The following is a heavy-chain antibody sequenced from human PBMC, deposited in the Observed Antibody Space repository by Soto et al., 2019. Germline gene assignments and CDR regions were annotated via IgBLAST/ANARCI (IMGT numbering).Heavy chain of an antibody. V-gene: IGHV5-10-1*01. CDR1: GYSFTSYW. CDR2: IDPSDSYT. CDR3: ARPIKYCSGGSCYYYYYGMDV. Sequence: GESLKISCKGSGYSFTSYWISWVRQMPGKGLEWMGRIDPSDSYTNYSPSFQGHITISADKSISTAYLQWSSLKASDTAMYYCARPIKYCSGGSCYYYYYGMDVWGQGTTVTVSS. J-gene: IGHJ6*02. D-gene: IGHD2-15*01.